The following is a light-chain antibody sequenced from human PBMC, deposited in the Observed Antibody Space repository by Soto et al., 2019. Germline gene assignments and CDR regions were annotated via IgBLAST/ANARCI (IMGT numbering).Light chain of an antibody. J-gene: IGKJ5*01. CDR1: QSIRNY. Sequence: DIQMSQSPSSLSASVGDRVTITCRASQSIRNYLNWYQQKPGKAHKLLIYAAYSLQSGVQSRFSGSGSGTDFTLTIRSLQPEDFATYYCKQSYSTPITFGQGTRLEIK. CDR2: AAY. V-gene: IGKV1-39*01. CDR3: KQSYSTPIT.